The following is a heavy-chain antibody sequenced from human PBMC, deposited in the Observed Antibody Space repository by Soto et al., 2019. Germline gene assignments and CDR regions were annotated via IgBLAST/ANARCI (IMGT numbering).Heavy chain of an antibody. D-gene: IGHD3-10*01. CDR1: GFTFSSYS. CDR2: FRTSGDGDTT. Sequence: PGGSLRLSCAASGFTFSSYSMSWVRQAPGKGLEWVSGFRTSGDGDTTYYADYVKGRFTISRDNSKNMLFLQMNSLRAEDTAIYYCAKKVNSGPGSQYFDYWGQGTLVTVSS. V-gene: IGHV3-23*01. CDR3: AKKVNSGPGSQYFDY. J-gene: IGHJ4*02.